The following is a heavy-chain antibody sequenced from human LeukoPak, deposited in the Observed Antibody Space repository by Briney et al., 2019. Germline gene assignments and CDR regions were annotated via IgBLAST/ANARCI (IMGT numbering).Heavy chain of an antibody. J-gene: IGHJ5*02. V-gene: IGHV4-30-4*01. CDR3: ARGLKHGATYNWFDP. Sequence: SETLSLTCTVSGGSISSGDYYWSWIRQPPGKGLEWIGYIYYSGSTYYNPSLKSRVTISVDTSKNQFSLKLSSVTAADTAVYYCARGLKHGATYNWFDPWGQGTLVTVSS. CDR2: IYYSGST. D-gene: IGHD4-17*01. CDR1: GGSISSGDYY.